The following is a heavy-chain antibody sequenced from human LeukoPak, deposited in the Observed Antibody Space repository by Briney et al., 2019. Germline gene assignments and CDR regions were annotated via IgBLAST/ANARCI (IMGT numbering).Heavy chain of an antibody. V-gene: IGHV4-59*01. J-gene: IGHJ4*02. CDR3: ARRGSSNYFDY. CDR1: GGSISSDY. CDR2: IYYSGST. Sequence: PSETLSLTCTVSGGSISSDYWSWIRQPPGEGLGWTGYIYYSGSTTYNPSLKSRVTISVDTSKNQFSLKLNSVTAADTAVYYCARRGSSNYFDYWGQGTLVTVSS. D-gene: IGHD4-11*01.